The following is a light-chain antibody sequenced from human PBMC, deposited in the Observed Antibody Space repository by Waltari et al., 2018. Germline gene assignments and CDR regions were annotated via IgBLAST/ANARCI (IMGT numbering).Light chain of an antibody. CDR2: HAS. V-gene: IGKV3-20*01. J-gene: IGKJ1*01. CDR3: QHYVNLPAT. CDR1: QSISHY. Sequence: EVVLTQSPGTLSLSPGEGAALSCRASQSISHYLDWYQQKPGQATRLLIYHASSRATGIPDMVSGSGSGTDFSLTISRLEPEDFAVYYCQHYVNLPATFGQGTKVEIK.